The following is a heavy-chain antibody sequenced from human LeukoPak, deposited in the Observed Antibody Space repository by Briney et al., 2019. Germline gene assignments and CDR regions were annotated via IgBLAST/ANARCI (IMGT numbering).Heavy chain of an antibody. Sequence: ASVKVSFKASGHTFTGYYMHWVRQAPGQGLEWMGWINPNSGGTNYAQKFQGRVTMTRDTSISTAYMELSRLRSDDTAVYYCAREGSYYDILTGYYPRGMDVWGQGTTVTVSS. V-gene: IGHV1-2*02. D-gene: IGHD3-9*01. CDR2: INPNSGGT. CDR3: AREGSYYDILTGYYPRGMDV. J-gene: IGHJ6*02. CDR1: GHTFTGYY.